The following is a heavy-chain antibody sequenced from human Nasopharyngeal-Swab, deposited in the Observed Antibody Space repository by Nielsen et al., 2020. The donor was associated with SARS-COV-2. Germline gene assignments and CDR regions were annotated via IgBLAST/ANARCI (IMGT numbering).Heavy chain of an antibody. D-gene: IGHD1-26*01. Sequence: GGSLRLSCAASGFTFSSYGMHWVRQAPGKGLEWVAVIWYDGSNKYYADSVKGRFTISRDNSKNTLYLQMNSLRAEDTAVYYCARQGGSYTHFDYWGQGTLVTVSS. CDR2: IWYDGSNK. V-gene: IGHV3-33*01. CDR3: ARQGGSYTHFDY. J-gene: IGHJ4*02. CDR1: GFTFSSYG.